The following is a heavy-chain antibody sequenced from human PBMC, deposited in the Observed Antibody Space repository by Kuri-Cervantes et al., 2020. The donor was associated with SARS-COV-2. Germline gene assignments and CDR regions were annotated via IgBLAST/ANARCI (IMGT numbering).Heavy chain of an antibody. Sequence: SETLSLTCTVSGGSISSYYWSWIRQPAGKGLEWIGRIYTSGSTYYNPSLKSRVTISVDTSKNQFSLKLSSVTAADTAVYYCARSVHYDFWSGYYYWGQGTLVTVSS. CDR1: GGSISSYY. D-gene: IGHD3-3*01. J-gene: IGHJ4*02. CDR2: IYTSGST. CDR3: ARSVHYDFWSGYYY. V-gene: IGHV4-4*07.